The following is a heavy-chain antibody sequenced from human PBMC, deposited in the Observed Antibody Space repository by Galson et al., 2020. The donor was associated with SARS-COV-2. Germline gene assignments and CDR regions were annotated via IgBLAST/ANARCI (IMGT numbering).Heavy chain of an antibody. CDR3: ARPAVSPWGFNF. D-gene: IGHD7-27*01. CDR1: GGAIRSSSYF. V-gene: IGHV4-39*01. J-gene: IGHJ4*02. Sequence: SQTLSPTCTVSGGAIRSSSYFWACIRPSPGTGLAWIGYIYHSASAYYDPSLQSRVSIFVDPTKNQSSLKLTSVTAADTAVYYWARPAVSPWGFNFWGQGILVTVSS. CDR2: IYHSASA.